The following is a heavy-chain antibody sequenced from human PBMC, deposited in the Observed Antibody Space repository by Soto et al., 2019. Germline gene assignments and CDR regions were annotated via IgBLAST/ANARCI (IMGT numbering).Heavy chain of an antibody. Sequence: GGSLRLSCAASGFTFSSYSMNWVRQAPGKGLEWVSYISSSSSTIYYADSVKGRFTISRDNAKNSLYLQMNSLRAEDTAVYYCARDVVVVGDDTHVGTTHNDYWGQVNLVTVSS. D-gene: IGHD2-15*01. J-gene: IGHJ4*02. V-gene: IGHV3-48*01. CDR3: ARDVVVVGDDTHVGTTHNDY. CDR1: GFTFSSYS. CDR2: ISSSSSTI.